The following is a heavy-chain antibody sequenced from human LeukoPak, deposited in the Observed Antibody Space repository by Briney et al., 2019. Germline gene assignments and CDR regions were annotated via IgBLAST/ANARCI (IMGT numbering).Heavy chain of an antibody. J-gene: IGHJ3*02. V-gene: IGHV3-7*01. D-gene: IGHD2-2*01. CDR2: IKQDGSEK. CDR1: GFTFSSYW. CDR3: ARDRESYCSSTSCSTGFAFDI. Sequence: GGSLRLSCEASGFTFSSYWMSWVRQAPGKGLEWVANIKQDGSEKYYVDSVKGRFTISRDNAKNSLYLQMNSLRAEDTAVYYCARDRESYCSSTSCSTGFAFDIWGQGTMVTVSS.